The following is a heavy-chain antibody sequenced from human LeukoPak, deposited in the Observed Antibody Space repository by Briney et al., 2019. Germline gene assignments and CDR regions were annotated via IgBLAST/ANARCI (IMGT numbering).Heavy chain of an antibody. J-gene: IGHJ4*02. Sequence: SGTLSLTCTVSGGSISGYYWSWIRQPPGKGLEWVGYVHYSGNTNYNPSLKSRVTISVDTSKNQFSLRLTSVTAADTAVYYCARGESYCGGDCYHYWGQGTLVTVSS. CDR2: VHYSGNT. D-gene: IGHD2-21*01. V-gene: IGHV4-59*01. CDR1: GGSISGYY. CDR3: ARGESYCGGDCYHY.